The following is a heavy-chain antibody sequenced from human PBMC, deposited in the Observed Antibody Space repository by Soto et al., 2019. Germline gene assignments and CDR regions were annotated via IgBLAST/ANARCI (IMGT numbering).Heavy chain of an antibody. V-gene: IGHV3-33*01. J-gene: IGHJ4*02. CDR3: ARPVGPFDY. Sequence: QVQLVESGGGVVQPGRSLRLSCAASGFTVSTYGMHWVRQAPGKGLEWVAVIWYDGSNKYYADSVKGRFTISRDNSEDTLYLQMNSLRAEDTVVYDCARPVGPFDYGGQGTLVTVSA. CDR2: IWYDGSNK. CDR1: GFTVSTYG.